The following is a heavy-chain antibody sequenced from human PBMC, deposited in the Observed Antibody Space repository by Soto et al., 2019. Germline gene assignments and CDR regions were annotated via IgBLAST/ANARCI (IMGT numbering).Heavy chain of an antibody. J-gene: IGHJ4*02. CDR1: GGSFSCYY. CDR2: INHSGST. CDR3: ARDKITGLFVY. D-gene: IGHD2-8*02. V-gene: IGHV4-34*01. Sequence: SETLSLTCAVYGGSFSCYYWTWIRQPPGTGLEWIGEINHSGSTNYNPSLKSRVTISVDTSKNQFSLKLTSVTAADTAVYYCARDKITGLFVYWGQGTLVTVSS.